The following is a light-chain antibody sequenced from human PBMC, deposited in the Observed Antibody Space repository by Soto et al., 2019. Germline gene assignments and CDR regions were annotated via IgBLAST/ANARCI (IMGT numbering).Light chain of an antibody. CDR2: AAS. V-gene: IGKV1-17*01. J-gene: IGKJ2*01. CDR3: LQHNGYPHT. CDR1: QGIGNN. Sequence: DIQMTQSPSSLSASVGDRVTITCRASQGIGNNLGWFQQKPAKAPKRLIFAASILESGVPSRFSGSGSGTEFTLTISSLQPEDFATYFCLQHNGYPHTFGQGTRLEIK.